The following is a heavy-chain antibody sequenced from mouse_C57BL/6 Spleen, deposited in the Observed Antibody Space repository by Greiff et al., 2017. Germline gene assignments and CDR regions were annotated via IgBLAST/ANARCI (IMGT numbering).Heavy chain of an antibody. Sequence: EVKLMESGGALVKPGGSRKLSGAASGFTFSSYGMSWVRQTPDKRLEWVATISSGGSYTYYPDSVKGRFTISRDNAKNTLYLQMSSLKSEDTAMYYCARGRDYEPFFDYWGQGTTLTVSS. V-gene: IGHV5-6*01. J-gene: IGHJ2*01. CDR2: ISSGGSYT. D-gene: IGHD2-4*01. CDR3: ARGRDYEPFFDY. CDR1: GFTFSSYG.